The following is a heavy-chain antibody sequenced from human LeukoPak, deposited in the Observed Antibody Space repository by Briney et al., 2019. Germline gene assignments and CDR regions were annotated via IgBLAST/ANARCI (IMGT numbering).Heavy chain of an antibody. CDR1: GGSISNSDYY. CDR2: IYYSGNT. D-gene: IGHD3-10*01. V-gene: IGHV4-39*07. Sequence: ASETLSLTCVVSGGSISNSDYYWGWIRQPPGKGLEWIGSIYYSGNTYYNPSLKSRVATSVDRTKNQFSLNLNSVTAMDTAVYYCAKRLWFGELSYFDYWGQGTLVTVSS. CDR3: AKRLWFGELSYFDY. J-gene: IGHJ4*02.